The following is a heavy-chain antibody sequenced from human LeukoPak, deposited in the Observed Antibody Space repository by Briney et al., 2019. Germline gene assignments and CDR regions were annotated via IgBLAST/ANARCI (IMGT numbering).Heavy chain of an antibody. V-gene: IGHV3-7*01. D-gene: IGHD3-22*01. J-gene: IGHJ4*02. Sequence: GGSLRLSCVASGFTFSNYWMSWVRQVPGKGLEWVANIKQDGSEKYYVDSVKGRFTISRDNAKNSLYLQINSLRAEDTAVYYCARDLNYYDSSGYYNYWGQGSLVTVYS. CDR2: IKQDGSEK. CDR1: GFTFSNYW. CDR3: ARDLNYYDSSGYYNY.